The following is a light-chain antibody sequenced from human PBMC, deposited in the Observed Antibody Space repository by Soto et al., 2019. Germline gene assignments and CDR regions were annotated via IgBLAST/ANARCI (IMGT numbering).Light chain of an antibody. J-gene: IGKJ4*01. CDR2: AAA. CDR1: QSLSSNN. CDR3: QQYGTSPLT. Sequence: EIVLTQSPGTLTLSPGERATLSCRASQSLSSNNLAWYQQRPGQAPRLLIYAAASRAAGVPDRSSGSGSGTDFTLTITRLGPEDFAVYFCQQYGTSPLTFGGGTKVDIK. V-gene: IGKV3-20*01.